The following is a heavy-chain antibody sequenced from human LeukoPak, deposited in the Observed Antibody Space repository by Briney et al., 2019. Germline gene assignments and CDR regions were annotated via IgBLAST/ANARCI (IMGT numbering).Heavy chain of an antibody. CDR2: IIPIFGTA. CDR1: GGTFSSYA. D-gene: IGHD3-3*01. V-gene: IGHV1-69*05. CDR3: ARGAGYDFWSGYNWFDP. Sequence: SVKVSCKASGGTFSSYAISWVRQAPGQGLEWMGGIIPIFGTANYAQKFQGRVTITTDESTSTAYMELSSLRSEDTAVYYCARGAGYDFWSGYNWFDPWGQGTLVTVSP. J-gene: IGHJ5*02.